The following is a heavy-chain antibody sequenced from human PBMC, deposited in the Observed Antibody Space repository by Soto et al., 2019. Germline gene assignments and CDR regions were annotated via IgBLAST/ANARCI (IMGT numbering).Heavy chain of an antibody. D-gene: IGHD6-13*01. CDR3: AKELGRNYYYGMDV. CDR2: ISYDGSNK. Sequence: QVQLVESGGGVVQPGRSLRLSCAASGFTFSSYGMHWVRQAPGKGLEWVAVISYDGSNKYYADSVKGRFTISRDNSKNTLYLQMNSLRAEDTAVYYCAKELGRNYYYGMDVWGQGTAVTVSS. CDR1: GFTFSSYG. J-gene: IGHJ6*02. V-gene: IGHV3-30*18.